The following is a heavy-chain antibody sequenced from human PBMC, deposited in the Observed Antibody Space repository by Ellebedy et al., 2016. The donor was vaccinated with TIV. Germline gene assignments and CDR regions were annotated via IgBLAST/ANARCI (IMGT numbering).Heavy chain of an antibody. D-gene: IGHD4-23*01. CDR2: INTDGSST. CDR3: ARSPGGNSIFDY. V-gene: IGHV3-74*01. Sequence: GESLKISCAASGFTFSGYWLHWVRQAPGKGLVWISRINTDGSSTTYADSVKGRFTISRDNAKNTLWLQMNSLRAEDTAVYYCARSPGGNSIFDYWGQGTLVTVSA. J-gene: IGHJ4*02. CDR1: GFTFSGYW.